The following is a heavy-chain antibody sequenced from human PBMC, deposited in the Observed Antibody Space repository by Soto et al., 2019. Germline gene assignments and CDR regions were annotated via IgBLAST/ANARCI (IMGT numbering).Heavy chain of an antibody. J-gene: IGHJ2*01. D-gene: IGHD2-8*01. CDR2: LSASGRT. CDR3: ARGMGRYFDI. Sequence: PSETLSLTCAISGDSIGNFYWSWIRQPAGKGLESLGRLSASGRTNYSPSLQSRVTMSLDRSKNRFSLRLTSVSAAGTAVYFCARGMGRYFDIWGRGTLVTVSS. V-gene: IGHV4-4*07. CDR1: GDSIGNFY.